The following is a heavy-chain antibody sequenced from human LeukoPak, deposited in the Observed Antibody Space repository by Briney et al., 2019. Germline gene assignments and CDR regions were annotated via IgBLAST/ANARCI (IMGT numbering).Heavy chain of an antibody. D-gene: IGHD6-19*01. CDR1: GYTFTSYG. CDR2: ISGYNGNK. J-gene: IGHJ6*04. CDR3: AAPSGWYGNMDV. Sequence: ASVKVSCKASGYTFTSYGISWVRQAPGQGLEWMGWISGYNGNKNYAQKLQGRVTMTTDTSTSTAYMELRSLRSDDTAVYYCAAPSGWYGNMDVWGKGTTVTVSS. V-gene: IGHV1-18*01.